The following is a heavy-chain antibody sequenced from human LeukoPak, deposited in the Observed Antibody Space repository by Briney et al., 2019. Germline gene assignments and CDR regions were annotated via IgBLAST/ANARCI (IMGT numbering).Heavy chain of an antibody. V-gene: IGHV4-61*02. CDR2: IYTSGST. J-gene: IGHJ4*02. Sequence: SETLSLTCTVSGGSISSGSYYWSWIRQPAGTGLEWIGRIYTSGSTNYNPSLKSRVTISVDTSKNQFSLKLSSVTAADTAIYYCARTSSAWYFVDCWGQGTLVTVSS. CDR3: ARTSSAWYFVDC. CDR1: GGSISSGSYY. D-gene: IGHD6-19*01.